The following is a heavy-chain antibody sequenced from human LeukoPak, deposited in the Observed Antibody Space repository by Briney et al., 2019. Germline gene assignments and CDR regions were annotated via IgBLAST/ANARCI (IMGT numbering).Heavy chain of an antibody. V-gene: IGHV3-21*01. D-gene: IGHD6-13*01. CDR1: GFTFSSYS. J-gene: IGHJ6*03. CDR2: LSSSRSYI. Sequence: GGSLRLSCAASGFTFSSYSMNWVRQAPGKGLEWVSSLSSSRSYIHYADSVKGRFTISRDNAKNSLYLQMNSLRAEDTALYFCARDATTEPGTVYMDVWGKGTTVTISS. CDR3: ARDATTEPGTVYMDV.